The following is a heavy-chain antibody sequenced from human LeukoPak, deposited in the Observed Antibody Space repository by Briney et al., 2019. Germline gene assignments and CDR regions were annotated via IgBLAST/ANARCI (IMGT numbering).Heavy chain of an antibody. CDR1: GGTFSSYA. CDR3: ARGSPQGWRHFDY. D-gene: IGHD6-19*01. CDR2: IIPIFGTA. Sequence: SVKVSCKASGGTFSSYAISWVRQAPGQGLEWMGGIIPIFGTANYAQKFQGRVTVTADKSTSTAYMELSSLRSEDTAVYYCARGSPQGWRHFDYWGQGTLVTVSS. V-gene: IGHV1-69*06. J-gene: IGHJ4*02.